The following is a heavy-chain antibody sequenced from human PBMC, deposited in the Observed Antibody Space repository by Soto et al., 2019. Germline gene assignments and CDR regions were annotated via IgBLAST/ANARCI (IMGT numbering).Heavy chain of an antibody. CDR3: ARDSFPPYSSSSKGFDY. CDR2: LDYSGTT. Sequence: PSETLSLTCTVSGGSISSYYCNWIRQSPGKGLEWIASLDYSGTTNYNPSLKSRITTSVDPSKKQFSLKMRSVTAADTAVYYCARDSFPPYSSSSKGFDYWGQGSLVTVSS. CDR1: GGSISSYY. V-gene: IGHV4-59*01. J-gene: IGHJ4*02. D-gene: IGHD6-6*01.